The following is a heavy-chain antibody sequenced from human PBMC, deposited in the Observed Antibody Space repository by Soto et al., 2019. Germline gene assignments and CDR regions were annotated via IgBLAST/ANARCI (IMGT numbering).Heavy chain of an antibody. D-gene: IGHD2-2*01. J-gene: IGHJ6*01. CDR3: AKALRVVPAARLGWGSRYYGMDV. V-gene: IGHV3-23*01. Sequence: PGGSLRLSCAASGFTFSSYAMSWVRQAPGKGLEWVSAISGSGGSTYYADSVKGRFTISRDNSKNTLYLQMNSLRAEDTAVYYCAKALRVVPAARLGWGSRYYGMDVWGQGTTVTVSS. CDR2: ISGSGGST. CDR1: GFTFSSYA.